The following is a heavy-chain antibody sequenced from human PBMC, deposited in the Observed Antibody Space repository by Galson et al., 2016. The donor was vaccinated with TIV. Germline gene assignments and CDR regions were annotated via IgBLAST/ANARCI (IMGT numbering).Heavy chain of an antibody. J-gene: IGHJ4*02. CDR2: INWNGAST. D-gene: IGHD2-21*02. CDR1: GFTFDDYD. Sequence: SLRLSCAASGFTFDDYDFSWVRQAPGKGLEWVSSINWNGASTGHADSVKGRFTISRDNAKNSLYLDVNSLRTEDTALYHCARVRSCGGDCYCFDYWGQGTLVTVSS. V-gene: IGHV3-20*01. CDR3: ARVRSCGGDCYCFDY.